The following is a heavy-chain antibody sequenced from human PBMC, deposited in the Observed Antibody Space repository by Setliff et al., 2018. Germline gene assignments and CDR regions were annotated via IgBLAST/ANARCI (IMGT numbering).Heavy chain of an antibody. D-gene: IGHD5-18*01. Sequence: GGSLRLSCAASGFRFNGHAMSWVRQAPGKGLEWVANIKEDGSEKYYVDSVKGRFTISRDNAKNSLYLQMNSLRAEDTAVYYCARNGDVDTGFLGYYYYYYMDVWGKGTTVTVSS. CDR3: ARNGDVDTGFLGYYYYYYMDV. CDR2: IKEDGSEK. CDR1: GFRFNGHA. J-gene: IGHJ6*03. V-gene: IGHV3-7*01.